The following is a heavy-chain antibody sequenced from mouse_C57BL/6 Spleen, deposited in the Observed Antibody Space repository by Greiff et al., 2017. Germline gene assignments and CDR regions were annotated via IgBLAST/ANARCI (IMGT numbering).Heavy chain of an antibody. CDR2: IWSGGST. CDR3: ARQLRSYYAMDY. V-gene: IGHV2-2*01. D-gene: IGHD1-1*01. Sequence: VKVVESGPGLVQPSQCLSITCTASGFSLTSYGVHWVRQSPGKGLEWLGVIWSGGSTAYYAAFISRLSTSTDNTVSQVFFKMNSLQADDTAIDYCARQLRSYYAMDYWGQGTSVTVSS. J-gene: IGHJ4*01. CDR1: GFSLTSYG.